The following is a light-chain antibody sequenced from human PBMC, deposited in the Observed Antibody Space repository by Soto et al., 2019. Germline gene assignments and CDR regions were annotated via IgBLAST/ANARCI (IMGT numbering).Light chain of an antibody. V-gene: IGLV2-14*01. CDR3: SSYTSISTYV. Sequence: QSVLTQPASVSGSPGQSITISCPGTSSDVGGSNYVSWYQHYPGKAPKLMIYDFSRRSSGFSNRFSGSKSGNAASLTISGLQAEDEADYYCSSYTSISTYVFGSVTKLT. CDR1: SSDVGGSNY. J-gene: IGLJ1*01. CDR2: DFS.